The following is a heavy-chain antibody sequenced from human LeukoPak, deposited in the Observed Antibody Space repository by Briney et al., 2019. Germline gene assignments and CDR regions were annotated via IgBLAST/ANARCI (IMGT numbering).Heavy chain of an antibody. CDR3: ARGGTGDDWLFP. CDR2: MNPNSGNT. CDR1: GYTFTSYD. Sequence: ASVKVSCKASGYTFTSYDINWARQATGQGLEWMGWMNPNSGNTGYAQKFQGRVTMTRNTSISTAYMELSSLRSEDTAVYYCARGGTGDDWLFPWGQGTLVTVFS. J-gene: IGHJ5*02. D-gene: IGHD3-9*01. V-gene: IGHV1-8*01.